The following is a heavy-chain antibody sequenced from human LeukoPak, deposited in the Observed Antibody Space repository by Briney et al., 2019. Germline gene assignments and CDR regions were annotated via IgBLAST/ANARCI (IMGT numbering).Heavy chain of an antibody. V-gene: IGHV1-69*05. J-gene: IGHJ4*02. CDR3: AGGADYGGSAFDY. CDR2: IIPIFGTA. CDR1: GGTFSNYA. Sequence: SVKVSCKASGGTFSNYAFSWVRQAPGQGLEWMGGIIPIFGTANYAQKFQGRVTITTDESTSTAYMELSSLRSEDTAVYYCAGGADYGGSAFDYWGQGTLVTVSS. D-gene: IGHD4-23*01.